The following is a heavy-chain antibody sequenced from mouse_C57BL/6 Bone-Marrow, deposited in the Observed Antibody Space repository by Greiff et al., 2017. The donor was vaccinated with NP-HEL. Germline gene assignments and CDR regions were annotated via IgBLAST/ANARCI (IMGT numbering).Heavy chain of an antibody. Sequence: VQLQQSGAELVRPGASVKLSCTASGFNIKDDYMHWVKQRPEQGLEWIGWIDPENGDTEYASKFQGKATITADTSSNTAYLQLSSLTSEDTAVYYCTTSIITTVMDYWGQGTSVTVSS. D-gene: IGHD1-1*01. J-gene: IGHJ4*01. V-gene: IGHV14-4*01. CDR3: TTSIITTVMDY. CDR2: IDPENGDT. CDR1: GFNIKDDY.